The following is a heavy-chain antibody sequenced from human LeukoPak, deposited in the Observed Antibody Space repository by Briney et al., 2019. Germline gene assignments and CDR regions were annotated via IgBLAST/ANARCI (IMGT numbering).Heavy chain of an antibody. CDR3: ARGFGGQEVYDY. J-gene: IGHJ4*02. CDR1: GGSISSSSYY. D-gene: IGHD2-15*01. CDR2: IYTSGGT. Sequence: PSETLSLTCTVSGGSISSSSYYWSWIRQPAGKGLEWIGRIYTSGGTNYNPSLKSRVTISVDTSKNQFSLKLSSVTAADTAVYYCARGFGGQEVYDYWGQGTLVTVSS. V-gene: IGHV4-61*02.